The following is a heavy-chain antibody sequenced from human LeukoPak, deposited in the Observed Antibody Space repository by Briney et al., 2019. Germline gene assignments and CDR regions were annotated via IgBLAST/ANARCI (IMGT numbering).Heavy chain of an antibody. V-gene: IGHV1-46*01. J-gene: IGHJ3*02. CDR3: ARGLYCSGGSCYGLDAFDI. Sequence: ASVKVSCKASGYTFTSYYMHWVRQAPGQGLEWMGIINPSGGSTSYAQKFQGRVTMTRDTSTSTVYMELSSLRSEDTAVYYCARGLYCSGGSCYGLDAFDIWAKGQWSPSLQ. CDR2: INPSGGST. CDR1: GYTFTSYY. D-gene: IGHD2-15*01.